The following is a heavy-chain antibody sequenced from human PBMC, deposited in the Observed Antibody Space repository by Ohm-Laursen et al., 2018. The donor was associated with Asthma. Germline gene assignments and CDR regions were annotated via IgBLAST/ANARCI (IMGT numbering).Heavy chain of an antibody. CDR2: ISSSSSTI. CDR3: ARDRGGDRSFDY. D-gene: IGHD2-21*02. J-gene: IGHJ4*02. Sequence: SLRLSCTASGFTFGDYAMSWFRQAPGKGLEWVSYISSSSSTIYYADSVKGRFTISRDNAKNSLYLQMSSLRDEDTAVYYCARDRGGDRSFDYWGQGALVTVSS. CDR1: GFTFGDYA. V-gene: IGHV3-48*02.